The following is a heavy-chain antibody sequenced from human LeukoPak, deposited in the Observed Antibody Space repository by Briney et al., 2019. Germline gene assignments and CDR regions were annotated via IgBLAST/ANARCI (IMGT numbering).Heavy chain of an antibody. V-gene: IGHV3-23*01. CDR3: AIMHRYYDGSGYWVQ. D-gene: IGHD3-22*01. CDR1: GFTFSSYA. CDR2: ISTTGDTT. J-gene: IGHJ4*02. Sequence: AGGSLRLSCAASGFTFSSYAMSWVRQAPGKGLEWVSGISTTGDTTSHADSVKGRFTISRDNPRNTLDVEMNSLRVEDTAVYYCAIMHRYYDGSGYWVQWGQGTLVTVSS.